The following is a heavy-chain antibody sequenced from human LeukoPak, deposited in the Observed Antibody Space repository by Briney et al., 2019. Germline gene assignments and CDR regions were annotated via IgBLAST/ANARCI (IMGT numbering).Heavy chain of an antibody. Sequence: SETLSLTCAVYGGSFSGYYWSWIRQPPGKGLEWIGEINHSGSTNYNPSLKSRVTISVDTSKNQFSLKLSSVTAADTAVYYCARALKYNSIVVVPAVGFDPWGQGTLVTVSS. D-gene: IGHD2-2*01. J-gene: IGHJ5*02. V-gene: IGHV4-34*01. CDR1: GGSFSGYY. CDR2: INHSGST. CDR3: ARALKYNSIVVVPAVGFDP.